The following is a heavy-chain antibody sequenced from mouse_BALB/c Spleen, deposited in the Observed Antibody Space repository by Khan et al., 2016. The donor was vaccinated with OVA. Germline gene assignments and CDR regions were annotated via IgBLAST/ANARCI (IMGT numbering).Heavy chain of an antibody. CDR1: GFTFSSFG. J-gene: IGHJ1*01. V-gene: IGHV5-17*02. Sequence: EVQGVESGGGLVQPGGSRKLSCAASGFTFSSFGMHWVRQAPEKGLEWVAYISSGYTTIYYADTVKGRFTISRDNPKNTLFLHITSLMTEDAAMDYCAGSRYDLWYFDVWGAGTTVTVSS. CDR2: ISSGYTTI. CDR3: AGSRYDLWYFDV. D-gene: IGHD2-14*01.